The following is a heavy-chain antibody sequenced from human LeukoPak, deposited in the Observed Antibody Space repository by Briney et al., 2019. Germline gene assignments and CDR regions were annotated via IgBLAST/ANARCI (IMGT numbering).Heavy chain of an antibody. D-gene: IGHD6-13*01. J-gene: IGHJ4*02. CDR1: GYTFTGYY. CDR2: INPDSGGT. CDR3: ARVRGDSSWYGLDY. V-gene: IGHV1-2*02. Sequence: ASVKVSCKTSGYTFTGYYIHWVRQAPGQGLEWMGWINPDSGGTNYAQKFQGRVTMTRDTSISAGYMELSGLRPDDTAVFYCARVRGDSSWYGLDYWGQGTLVSASS.